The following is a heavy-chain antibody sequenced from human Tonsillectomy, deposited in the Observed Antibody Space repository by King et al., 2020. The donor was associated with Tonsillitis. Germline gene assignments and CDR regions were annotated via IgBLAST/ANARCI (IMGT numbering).Heavy chain of an antibody. J-gene: IGHJ2*01. Sequence: EAQLVQSGAEVKKPGESLKISCMGSGYSFRTYWIGWVRQKPGKGLEWMGIIYPGDSDTRYSPSFQGQVTFSVDKSISTAYLQWNSLKASDTAMYYCARRSKFDWYFDLWGRGTLVTVSS. CDR3: ARRSKFDWYFDL. CDR1: GYSFRTYW. CDR2: IYPGDSDT. D-gene: IGHD6-6*01. V-gene: IGHV5-51*03.